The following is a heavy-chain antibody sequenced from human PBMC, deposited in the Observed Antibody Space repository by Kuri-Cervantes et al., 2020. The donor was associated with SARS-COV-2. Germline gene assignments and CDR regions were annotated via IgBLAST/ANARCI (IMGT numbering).Heavy chain of an antibody. V-gene: IGHV3-23*01. CDR2: ISGSGGSR. Sequence: ETLSLTCAASGFTFSSYAMSWVRQAPGKGLEWVSVISGSGGSRYYADSVKGRFTISRDNSKNTLYLQMNSLRAEDTAVYYCAKDGAPYYYGSGSSFGMDVWGQGTTVTVSS. J-gene: IGHJ6*02. CDR3: AKDGAPYYYGSGSSFGMDV. D-gene: IGHD3-10*01. CDR1: GFTFSSYA.